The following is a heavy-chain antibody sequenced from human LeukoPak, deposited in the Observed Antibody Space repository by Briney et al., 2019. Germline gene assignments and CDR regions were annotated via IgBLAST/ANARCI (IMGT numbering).Heavy chain of an antibody. Sequence: ASVKVSCKASGYTFISYYMHWVRQAPGQGLEWMGIINPSSGSTTYAQKSQGRVTITADESTSTAYMELSSLRSEDTAVYCCARVGATTRVFDYWGQGTLVTVSS. V-gene: IGHV1-46*01. CDR1: GYTFISYY. CDR3: ARVGATTRVFDY. CDR2: INPSSGST. J-gene: IGHJ4*02. D-gene: IGHD1-26*01.